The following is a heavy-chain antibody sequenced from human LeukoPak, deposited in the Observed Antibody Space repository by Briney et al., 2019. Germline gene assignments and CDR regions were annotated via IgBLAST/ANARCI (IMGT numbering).Heavy chain of an antibody. CDR3: ARDGIKPNYDSSGYYFFEY. V-gene: IGHV4-34*01. CDR1: GGSFSGYY. CDR2: INHSGST. J-gene: IGHJ4*02. Sequence: SETLSLTCAVYGGSFSGYYWSWIRQPPGKGLEWIGEINHSGSTNYNPSLKSRVTISVDTSKNQFSLKLSSVTAADTAVYYCARDGIKPNYDSSGYYFFEYWGQGTLVTVSS. D-gene: IGHD3-22*01.